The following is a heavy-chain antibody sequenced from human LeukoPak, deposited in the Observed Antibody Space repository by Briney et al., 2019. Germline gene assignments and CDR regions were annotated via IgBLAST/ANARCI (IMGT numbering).Heavy chain of an antibody. D-gene: IGHD2-15*01. CDR3: ARALRGGDYSADY. CDR2: IIPILGIA. V-gene: IGHV1-69*04. J-gene: IGHJ4*02. Sequence: SVKVSCKASGGTFSNYAIIWVRQAPGQGLEWMGRIIPILGIANYAQNFQGRVTITADKSTSTAYMELSSLTSDDTAMYYCARALRGGDYSADYWGQGTLVTVSS. CDR1: GGTFSNYA.